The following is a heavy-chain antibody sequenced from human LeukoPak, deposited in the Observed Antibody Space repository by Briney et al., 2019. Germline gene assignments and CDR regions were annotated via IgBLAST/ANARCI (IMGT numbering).Heavy chain of an antibody. CDR2: ISYDGSNK. V-gene: IGHV3-30*18. J-gene: IGHJ6*02. CDR3: AKVRWAAYYYYYGMDV. Sequence: GRSLRLSCAASGFTFSSYGMHWVRQTPGKGLEWVAVISYDGSNKYYADSVKGRFTISRDNSKNTLYLQMNSLRAEDTAVYYCAKVRWAAYYYYYGMDVWGQGTTVTVSS. D-gene: IGHD4-23*01. CDR1: GFTFSSYG.